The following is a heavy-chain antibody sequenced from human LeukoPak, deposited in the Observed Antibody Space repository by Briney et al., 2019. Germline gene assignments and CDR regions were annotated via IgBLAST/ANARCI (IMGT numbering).Heavy chain of an antibody. D-gene: IGHD2-15*01. CDR1: GFTFSSYA. Sequence: GGSLRLSCAASGFTFSSYAMPWVRQAPGKGLEWVAVISYDGSNKYYADSVKGRFTISRDNSKNTLYLQMNSLRAEDTAVYYCAKVGTLGYCSGGSCYSAGDDAFDIWGQGTMVTVSS. CDR3: AKVGTLGYCSGGSCYSAGDDAFDI. V-gene: IGHV3-30*04. J-gene: IGHJ3*02. CDR2: ISYDGSNK.